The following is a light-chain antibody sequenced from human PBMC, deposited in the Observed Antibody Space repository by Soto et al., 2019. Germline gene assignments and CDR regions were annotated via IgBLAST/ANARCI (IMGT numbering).Light chain of an antibody. CDR1: QSISSW. CDR2: KAS. CDR3: QQYNSYPWT. J-gene: IGKJ1*01. Sequence: DIQMTQSPSTLSASVGDRVTITCRASQSISSWLAWYQQKPGKAPKLLIYKASSLESGVPSRFSGSGSGTECTLTISSLQPDDCATYYCQQYNSYPWTFGQATKGESK. V-gene: IGKV1-5*03.